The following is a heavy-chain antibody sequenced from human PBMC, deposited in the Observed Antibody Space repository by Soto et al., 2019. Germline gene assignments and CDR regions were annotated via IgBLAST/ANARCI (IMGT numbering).Heavy chain of an antibody. Sequence: ASVKVSCKASGYLFTAYSMHWVRLAPGQGLEWMGVINPSGGSTKYAQNFQGRVTMTRDTSTTTIYMELSRLRSEDTAIYYCAGEENCSGGTCYSEYFHRWGQGTLVTVSS. CDR1: GYLFTAYS. CDR3: AGEENCSGGTCYSEYFHR. CDR2: INPSGGST. D-gene: IGHD2-15*01. J-gene: IGHJ1*01. V-gene: IGHV1-46*01.